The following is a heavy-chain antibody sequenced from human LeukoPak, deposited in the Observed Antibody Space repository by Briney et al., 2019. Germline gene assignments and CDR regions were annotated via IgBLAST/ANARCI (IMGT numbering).Heavy chain of an antibody. CDR3: AKDGRFLEWSLYYFDY. J-gene: IGHJ4*02. CDR2: ISVNSGRI. Sequence: GGAPRLSCVASGFTFVDYVMHWGRPGPGEGLEWGSGISVNSGRIGYADSVKGRFTISRDNAKNSLYLQMNSLRAEDTALYYCAKDGRFLEWSLYYFDYWGQGTLVTVSS. V-gene: IGHV3-9*01. D-gene: IGHD3-3*01. CDR1: GFTFVDYV.